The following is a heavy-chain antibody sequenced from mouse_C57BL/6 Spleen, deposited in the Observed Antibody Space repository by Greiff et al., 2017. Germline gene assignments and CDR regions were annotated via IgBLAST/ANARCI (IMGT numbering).Heavy chain of an antibody. V-gene: IGHV1-81*01. CDR2: IYPRSGNT. Sequence: VQLQQSGAELARPGASVKLSCKASGYTFTSYGISWVKQRTGQGLEWIGEIYPRSGNTYYNEKFKGKATLTADKSSSTAYMELRSLTSEDSAVYFCARYEGPYGGYYEAWFAYWGQGTLVTVSA. CDR1: GYTFTSYG. CDR3: ARYEGPYGGYYEAWFAY. D-gene: IGHD2-3*01. J-gene: IGHJ3*01.